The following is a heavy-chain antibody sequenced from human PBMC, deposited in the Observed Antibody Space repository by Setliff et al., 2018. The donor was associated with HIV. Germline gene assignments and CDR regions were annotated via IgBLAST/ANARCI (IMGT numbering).Heavy chain of an antibody. CDR3: ARDSHCSGPSCYSGGQFFDY. CDR2: SIPVFGTV. Sequence: SVKVSCKAPGGTFSGYAFSWVRQAPGRGFEWMGGSIPVFGTVNYAQKFLGRATITADESTNTSYMELTSLRSEDTAVYFCARDSHCSGPSCYSGGQFFDYWGQGTLVTVSS. J-gene: IGHJ4*02. CDR1: GGTFSGYA. D-gene: IGHD2-15*01. V-gene: IGHV1-69*13.